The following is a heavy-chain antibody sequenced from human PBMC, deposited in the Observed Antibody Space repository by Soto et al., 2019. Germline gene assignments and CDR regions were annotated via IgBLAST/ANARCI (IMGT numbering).Heavy chain of an antibody. CDR3: ARTLNYYDSSGYYTTRIFDY. D-gene: IGHD3-22*01. J-gene: IGHJ4*02. V-gene: IGHV2-70*01. Sequence: GSGPTLVNPTQTLTLTCTFSGFSLSTSGMCVSWIRQPPGKALEWLALIDWDDDKYYSTSLKTRLTISKDTSKNQVVLTMTNMDPVDTATYYCARTLNYYDSSGYYTTRIFDYWGQGTLVTVSS. CDR2: IDWDDDK. CDR1: GFSLSTSGMC.